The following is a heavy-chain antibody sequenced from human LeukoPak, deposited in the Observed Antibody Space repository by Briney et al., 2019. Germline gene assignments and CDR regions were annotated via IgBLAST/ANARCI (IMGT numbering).Heavy chain of an antibody. CDR2: FDPEDGET. J-gene: IGHJ5*02. CDR1: GYTLTELS. Sequence: VASVKVSCKVSGYTLTELSMHWVRQAPGKGLEWMGGFDPEDGETIYAQKFQGRVTMTEDTSTDTAYMELSSLRSEDTAVYYCATFPRYYDFWSGYFRLDPWGQGTLVTVSS. D-gene: IGHD3-3*01. V-gene: IGHV1-24*01. CDR3: ATFPRYYDFWSGYFRLDP.